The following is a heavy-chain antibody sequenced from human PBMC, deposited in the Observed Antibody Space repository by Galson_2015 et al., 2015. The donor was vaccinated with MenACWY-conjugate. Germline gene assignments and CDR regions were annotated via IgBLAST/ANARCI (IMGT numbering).Heavy chain of an antibody. CDR2: IYWDDDK. J-gene: IGHJ4*02. CDR1: GFSLSTGGVG. Sequence: PELVTPPQALSLTCTFSGFSLSTGGVGVGGIRQPPGKALEWLAHIYWDDDKLYSPYLRRRLTITKDTYKNHVALTMTNMDPVYTVTYCCARSGPTPGDYWGQGTLVTVSS. V-gene: IGHV2-5*02. CDR3: ARSGPTPGDY.